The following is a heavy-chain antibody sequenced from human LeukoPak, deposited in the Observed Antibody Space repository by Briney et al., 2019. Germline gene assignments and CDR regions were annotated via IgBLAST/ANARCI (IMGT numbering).Heavy chain of an antibody. V-gene: IGHV3-30*02. CDR1: GFTFSSYG. Sequence: GGSLRLSCAASGFTFSSYGMHWVRQAPGKGLEWVAFIRYDGSNKYYADSVKGRFTISRDNSKNTLYLQMNSLRAEDTAVYYCAKSGVESSGYSYYYYYYMDVWGKGTTVTVSS. D-gene: IGHD3-22*01. CDR3: AKSGVESSGYSYYYYYYMDV. CDR2: IRYDGSNK. J-gene: IGHJ6*03.